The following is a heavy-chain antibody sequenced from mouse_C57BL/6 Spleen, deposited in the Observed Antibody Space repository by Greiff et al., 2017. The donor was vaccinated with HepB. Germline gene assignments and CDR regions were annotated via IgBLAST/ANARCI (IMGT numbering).Heavy chain of an antibody. CDR1: GFNIKDYY. Sequence: VQLKESGAELVRPGASVKLSCTASGFNIKDYYMHWVKQRPEQGLEWIGRIDPEDGDTEYAPKFQGKATITADTSSNTAYLQLSSLTSEDTAVYYCTTLLLRFDCWGQGTSVTVSS. V-gene: IGHV14-1*01. CDR3: TTLLLRFDC. CDR2: IDPEDGDT. J-gene: IGHJ4*01. D-gene: IGHD1-1*01.